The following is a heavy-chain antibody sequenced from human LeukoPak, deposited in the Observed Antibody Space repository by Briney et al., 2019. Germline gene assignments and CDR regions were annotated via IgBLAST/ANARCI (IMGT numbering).Heavy chain of an antibody. CDR2: IYSGGST. Sequence: GSLRLSCAASGFTVSSNYMSWVRQAPGKGLEWVSVIYSGGSTYYADSVKGRFTISRHNSKNTLYLQMNSLRAEDTAVYYCATEVYDILTGLTNFDYWGQGTLVTVSS. CDR3: ATEVYDILTGLTNFDY. CDR1: GFTVSSNY. J-gene: IGHJ4*02. D-gene: IGHD3-9*01. V-gene: IGHV3-53*04.